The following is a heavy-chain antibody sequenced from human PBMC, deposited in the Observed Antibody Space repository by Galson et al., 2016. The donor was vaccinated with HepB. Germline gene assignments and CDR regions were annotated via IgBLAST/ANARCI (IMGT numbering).Heavy chain of an antibody. D-gene: IGHD1-1*01. CDR1: GYTFTTYA. CDR3: ARGGWDRTNDF. V-gene: IGHV1-3*01. J-gene: IGHJ4*02. CDR2: INVGNGNT. Sequence: SVKVSCKASGYTFTTYAMHWVRQAPGQRLEWMGWINVGNGNTKYSQKFQGRVIITRDTSASTAYMELSSLRSQDTAVYYCARGGWDRTNDFWGQGTLVTVSS.